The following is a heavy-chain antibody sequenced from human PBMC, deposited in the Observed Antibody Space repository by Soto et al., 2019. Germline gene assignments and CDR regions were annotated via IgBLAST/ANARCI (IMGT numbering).Heavy chain of an antibody. Sequence: VGSLRLSCAASGFTFSSYEMNWVRQAPGKGPEWVSYISSSGTTIYYADSVKGRFTISRDNAKNSLYLKMNGLRAEDTAVYFCARGPGSGYYYFDYWGQGTLVTVSS. CDR1: GFTFSSYE. J-gene: IGHJ4*02. D-gene: IGHD3-22*01. V-gene: IGHV3-48*03. CDR2: ISSSGTTI. CDR3: ARGPGSGYYYFDY.